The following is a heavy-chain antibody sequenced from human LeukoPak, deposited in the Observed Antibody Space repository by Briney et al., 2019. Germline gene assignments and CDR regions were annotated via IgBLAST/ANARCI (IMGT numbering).Heavy chain of an antibody. J-gene: IGHJ4*02. CDR2: ISGSADRT. D-gene: IGHD3-10*01. CDR1: GFTFSSYA. CDR3: AKESPYGSGSRNYYFHY. V-gene: IGHV3-23*01. Sequence: GGSLRLSCAASGFTFSSYAMSWVRQAPGKGLEWISAISGSADRTYYADSVKGRFTISRDNSKNTLYLQMNSLRPEDTAIYYCAKESPYGSGSRNYYFHYWGQGTLVTVSS.